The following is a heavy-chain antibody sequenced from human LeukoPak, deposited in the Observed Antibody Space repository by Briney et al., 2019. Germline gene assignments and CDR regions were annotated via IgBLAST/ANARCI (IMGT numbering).Heavy chain of an antibody. Sequence: GGSLRLSCAASGFTFSDYYMSWIRQAPGKGLEWVSYISSSGSTIYYADSVKGRFTISRDNAKNSLYLQMNSLRAEDTAVYYCARDRWFGELLYDLFDYWGQGTLVTVSS. CDR3: ARDRWFGELLYDLFDY. CDR1: GFTFSDYY. J-gene: IGHJ4*02. CDR2: ISSSGSTI. V-gene: IGHV3-11*04. D-gene: IGHD3-10*01.